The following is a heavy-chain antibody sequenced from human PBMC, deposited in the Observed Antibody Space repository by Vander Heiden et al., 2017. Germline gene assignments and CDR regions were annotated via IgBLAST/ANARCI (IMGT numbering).Heavy chain of an antibody. CDR3: AKDISIFGVAMPDY. D-gene: IGHD3-3*01. CDR2: IRWNSGSI. J-gene: IGHJ4*02. CDR1: GFTFDDYA. V-gene: IGHV3-9*01. Sequence: EVQLVESGGGLVQPGRSLRLSCAAPGFTFDDYAMHWVRQGPGKGLGWVSGIRWNSGSIGYADSGKGRFTISRDNAKNSLYLQMNSLRAEDTALYYCAKDISIFGVAMPDYWGQGTLVTVSS.